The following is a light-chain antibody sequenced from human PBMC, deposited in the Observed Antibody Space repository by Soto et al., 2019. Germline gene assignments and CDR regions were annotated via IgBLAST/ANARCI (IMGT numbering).Light chain of an antibody. CDR2: DAS. CDR3: QQRSNWI. Sequence: ETVLSQSPSTLSLSPGERATLSCRASQSVSNYVAWYQQKPGQAPRLLIYDASNRATGIPARFSGSGSGTDFTLTISSLEPEDFAVYYCQQRSNWIFGPGTKVDI. CDR1: QSVSNY. V-gene: IGKV3-11*01. J-gene: IGKJ3*01.